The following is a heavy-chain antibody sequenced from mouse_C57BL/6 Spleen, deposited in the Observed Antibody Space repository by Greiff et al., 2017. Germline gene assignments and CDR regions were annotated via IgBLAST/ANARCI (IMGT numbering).Heavy chain of an antibody. V-gene: IGHV5-17*01. CDR3: ASTTAGYFDY. Sequence: EVKLVESGGGLVKPGGSLKLSCAASGFTFSDYGMHWVRQAPEKGLEWVAYISSGSSTIYYADTVKGRFTISRDNAKNTLCLQMTSLGSEDTAMYYCASTTAGYFDYWGQGTTLTVSS. CDR2: ISSGSSTI. J-gene: IGHJ2*01. D-gene: IGHD1-2*01. CDR1: GFTFSDYG.